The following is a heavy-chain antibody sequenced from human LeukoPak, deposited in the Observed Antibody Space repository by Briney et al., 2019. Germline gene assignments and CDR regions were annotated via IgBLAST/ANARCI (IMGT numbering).Heavy chain of an antibody. CDR2: IYYNGYT. V-gene: IGHV4-59*01. Sequence: PSETLSLTCTVSGGSISGYFWSWIRQPPGKGLEWIGYIYYNGYTDYRPSLRSRVTISVDTSKNQLSLKLSSVTAADTAVYYCARGSNSFSYWGQGTLVTVSS. CDR3: ARGSNSFSY. J-gene: IGHJ4*02. CDR1: GGSISGYF. D-gene: IGHD2-2*01.